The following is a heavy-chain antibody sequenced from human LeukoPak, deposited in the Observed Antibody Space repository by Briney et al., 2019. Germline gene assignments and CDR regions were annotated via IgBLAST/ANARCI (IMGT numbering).Heavy chain of an antibody. Sequence: GGSLRLSCAASGFTFSDYYMSWIRQAPGKGLEWVSYISASGDTTHYADSVKGRFTISRDNAQNSVFLQMNSLRAEDTAIYYCARPNPFDIWGQGTMVTVSS. J-gene: IGHJ3*02. CDR3: ARPNPFDI. CDR2: ISASGDTT. CDR1: GFTFSDYY. V-gene: IGHV3-11*04.